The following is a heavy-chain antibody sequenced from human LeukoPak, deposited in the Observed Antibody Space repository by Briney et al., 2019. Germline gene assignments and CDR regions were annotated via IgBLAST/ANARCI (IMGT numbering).Heavy chain of an antibody. D-gene: IGHD5-12*01. CDR3: ARVRKYSGYYSWYFDL. CDR1: GFTFSSYD. V-gene: IGHV3-13*01. CDR2: IGTAGDT. J-gene: IGHJ2*01. Sequence: PGGSLRLSCAASGFTFSSYDMHWVRQATGKGLEWVSAIGTAGDTYYPGSVKGRFTISRENAKNSLYLQMNSLRAGDTAVYYCARVRKYSGYYSWYFDLWGRGTLVTASS.